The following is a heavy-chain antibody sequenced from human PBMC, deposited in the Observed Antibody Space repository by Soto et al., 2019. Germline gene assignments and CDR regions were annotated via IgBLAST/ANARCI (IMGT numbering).Heavy chain of an antibody. CDR3: ARDQSPSSGWPGMDV. J-gene: IGHJ6*02. V-gene: IGHV1-2*02. Sequence: AASVKVSCKASGYTFTDYYMYWVRQAPVQGLEWMGWINPNSGGTNYAQKFQGRVTMTRDTSISTAYMELNRLRSDDTAVYYCARDQSPSSGWPGMDVWSQGTTVPVSS. CDR1: GYTFTDYY. CDR2: INPNSGGT. D-gene: IGHD6-19*01.